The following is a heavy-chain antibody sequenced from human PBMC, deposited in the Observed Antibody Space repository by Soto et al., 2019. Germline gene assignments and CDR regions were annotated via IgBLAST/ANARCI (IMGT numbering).Heavy chain of an antibody. J-gene: IGHJ6*02. Sequence: ASVKVSCKASGFTFTSSAVQWVRQARGQRLEWIGWIVVGSGNTNYAQKFQERVTITRDMSTSTAYMELSSLRSEDTAVYYCAAGPHYYYGMDVWGQGTTVTVSS. CDR2: IVVGSGNT. CDR1: GFTFTSSA. V-gene: IGHV1-58*01. CDR3: AAGPHYYYGMDV.